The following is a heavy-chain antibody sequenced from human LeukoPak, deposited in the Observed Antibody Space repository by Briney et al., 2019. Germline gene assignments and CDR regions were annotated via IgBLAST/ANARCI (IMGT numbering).Heavy chain of an antibody. CDR3: ARSLQTVRGTYDY. Sequence: GGSLRLSCAASGFTSSSYEMNWVRQAPGKGLEWVSYISSSGSTIYYADSVKGRFTISRDNAKNSLYLQMNSLRAEDTAVYYCARSLQTVRGTYDYWGQGTLVTVSS. CDR2: ISSSGSTI. D-gene: IGHD3-10*01. V-gene: IGHV3-48*03. J-gene: IGHJ4*02. CDR1: GFTSSSYE.